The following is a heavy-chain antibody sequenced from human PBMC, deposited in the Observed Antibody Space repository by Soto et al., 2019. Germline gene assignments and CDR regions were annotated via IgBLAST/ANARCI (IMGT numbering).Heavy chain of an antibody. D-gene: IGHD2-15*01. CDR2: ISGSGGST. CDR1: GFTFSSYA. J-gene: IGHJ4*02. Sequence: PGGSLRLSCAASGFTFSSYAMSWVRQAPGKGLEWVSAISGSGGSTYYADSVKGRFTISRDNSKNTLYLQMNSLRAEDTAVYYCAKEPRVEDIVVVVAVAFDYWGQGTLVTVSS. CDR3: AKEPRVEDIVVVVAVAFDY. V-gene: IGHV3-23*01.